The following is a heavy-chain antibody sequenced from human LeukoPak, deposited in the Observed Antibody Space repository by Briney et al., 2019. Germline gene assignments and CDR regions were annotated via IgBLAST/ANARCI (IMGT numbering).Heavy chain of an antibody. J-gene: IGHJ4*02. Sequence: SETLSLTCTVSGGSIGSYYWNWIRQPPGKGLEWIGHSGSTNYNPSLKSRVTISVDTSKNQFSLKLTSVTAADTAVYYCARHGNWNSRQYYFDYWGQGTLVTVSS. D-gene: IGHD1-7*01. CDR3: ARHGNWNSRQYYFDY. V-gene: IGHV4-59*08. CDR1: GGSIGSYY. CDR2: SGST.